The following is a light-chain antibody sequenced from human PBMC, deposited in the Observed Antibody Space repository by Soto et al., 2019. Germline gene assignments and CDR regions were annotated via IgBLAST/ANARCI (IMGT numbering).Light chain of an antibody. CDR2: DAS. CDR3: QQRSRWPVT. V-gene: IGKV3-11*01. J-gene: IGKJ1*01. CDR1: QSVNIF. Sequence: EIVLTQSPATLSLSPGERAPLSCRVSQSVNIFLAWYQQKPGQAPRLLIYDASKRATGIPVRFSGSGSETDLTITISSLEPEDGEVYDGQQRSRWPVTFGQGTKVDIK.